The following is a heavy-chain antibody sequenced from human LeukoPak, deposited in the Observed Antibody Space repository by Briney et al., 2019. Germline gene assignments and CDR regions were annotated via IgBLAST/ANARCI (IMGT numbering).Heavy chain of an antibody. D-gene: IGHD4/OR15-4a*01. CDR3: ARRPGEYGGNDFDY. CDR1: GGSISSRSDY. J-gene: IGHJ4*02. Sequence: SSETLSLTCTVSGGSISSRSDYWGWIRQPPGKGLEWIGSIYYTGSTHYNPSLKSRVTISVDTSKNQFSLKLSSVTAADTAVYYCARRPGEYGGNDFDYWGQGTLVTVSS. V-gene: IGHV4-39*01. CDR2: IYYTGST.